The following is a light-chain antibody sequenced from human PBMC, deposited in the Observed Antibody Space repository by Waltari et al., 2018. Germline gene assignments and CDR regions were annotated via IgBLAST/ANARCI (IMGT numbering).Light chain of an antibody. CDR1: SSNIGADYD. J-gene: IGLJ2*01. Sequence: QSVLTQPPSVSGALGQRVTISCTGTSSNIGADYDVDWYQQLPGTAPKLLIYGNNNRPSGVPDRFSGARSGTSASRGITGLQAEDEADYYCQSYDNSRSGLAFGGGTKLTVL. V-gene: IGLV1-40*01. CDR3: QSYDNSRSGLA. CDR2: GNN.